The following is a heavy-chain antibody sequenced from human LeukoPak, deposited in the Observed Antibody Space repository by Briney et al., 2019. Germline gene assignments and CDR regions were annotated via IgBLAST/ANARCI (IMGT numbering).Heavy chain of an antibody. J-gene: IGHJ4*02. CDR2: IIPIFGTA. V-gene: IGHV1-69*13. D-gene: IGHD2-2*02. CDR3: ARGGDIVVVPAATPFDY. CDR1: RGTFSSYA. Sequence: SVKVSCKASRGTFSSYAISWVRQAPGQGLEWMGGIIPIFGTANYAQKFQGRVTITADESTSTAYMELSSLRSEDTAVYYCARGGDIVVVPAATPFDYWGQGTLVTVSS.